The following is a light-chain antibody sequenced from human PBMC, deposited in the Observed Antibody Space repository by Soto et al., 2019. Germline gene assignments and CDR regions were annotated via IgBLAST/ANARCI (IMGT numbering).Light chain of an antibody. Sequence: EIVLTQSPGTLSLSPGERATLSCRTSQSISSTYLAWYQQKPGQAPRHLIYGTYSRATGIPDRFTGSGSGRDFTLTISRLEHEDFAVYYCQQYGTSPPVYTFGQGTKLEIK. V-gene: IGKV3-20*01. CDR2: GTY. J-gene: IGKJ2*01. CDR3: QQYGTSPPVYT. CDR1: QSISSTY.